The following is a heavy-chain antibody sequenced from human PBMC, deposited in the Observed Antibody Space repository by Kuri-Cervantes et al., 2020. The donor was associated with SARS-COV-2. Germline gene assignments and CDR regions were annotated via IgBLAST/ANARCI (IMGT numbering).Heavy chain of an antibody. CDR3: VRSFDH. Sequence: GGSLRLSCAASGFTFGSYSMNWVRQAPGKGLEWVSRISRNSNYIDYADSVKGRFIISRDNAKNSLDLQMNSLGPEDTAVYYCVRSFDHWGQGHLVTVSS. CDR1: GFTFGSYS. V-gene: IGHV3-21*01. J-gene: IGHJ4*02. CDR2: ISRNSNYI.